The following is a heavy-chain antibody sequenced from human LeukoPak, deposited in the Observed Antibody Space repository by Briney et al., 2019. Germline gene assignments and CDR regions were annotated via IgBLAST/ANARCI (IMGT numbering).Heavy chain of an antibody. D-gene: IGHD3-22*01. V-gene: IGHV4-59*12. Sequence: SETLSLTCTVSGGSISSYYWSWIRQPPGKGLDWIGYIYYSGSTDYNPSLKSRVTISVDTSKNQFSLKLSSVTAADTAVYYCARLRGYYSHVAHMGVWGKGTTVTISS. CDR1: GGSISSYY. CDR3: ARLRGYYSHVAHMGV. J-gene: IGHJ6*04. CDR2: IYYSGST.